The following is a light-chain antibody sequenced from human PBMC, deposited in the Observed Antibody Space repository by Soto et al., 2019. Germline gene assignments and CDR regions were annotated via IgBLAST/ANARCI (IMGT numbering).Light chain of an antibody. J-gene: IGKJ2*01. CDR3: QQYGSSLYT. Sequence: EIVLTRSPGTLSLSPGERATLSCRASQSVSSSYLAWYQQKPGQAPRLLIYGASSRATGIPDRFSGSGSGTDFTLTISRLEPEDFAVYYWQQYGSSLYTFGQGTKLEIK. CDR2: GAS. V-gene: IGKV3-20*01. CDR1: QSVSSSY.